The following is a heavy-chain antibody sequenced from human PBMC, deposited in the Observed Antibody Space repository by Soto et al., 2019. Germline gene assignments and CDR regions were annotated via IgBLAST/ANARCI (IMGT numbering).Heavy chain of an antibody. CDR2: ISSSSSTI. D-gene: IGHD2-15*01. J-gene: IGHJ4*02. V-gene: IGHV3-48*01. Sequence: GGSVRLSCAASGFTFSSYSMNWVRQAPGKGQEWVSYISSSSSTIYYADSVKGRFTISRDNAKNSLYLQMNSLRAEDTAVYYCARDRPGPYCSGGSCYSNYWGQGTLVTVSS. CDR3: ARDRPGPYCSGGSCYSNY. CDR1: GFTFSSYS.